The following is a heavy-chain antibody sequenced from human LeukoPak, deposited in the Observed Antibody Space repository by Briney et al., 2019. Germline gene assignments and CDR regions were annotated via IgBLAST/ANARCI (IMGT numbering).Heavy chain of an antibody. Sequence: PSETLSLACTVSGYSISSGYYWGWIRQPPGKGLEWIGSIYHSGSTYYNPSLKSRVTISVDTSKNQFSLKLSSVTAADTAVYYCARSGYYDSRRAFDYWGQGTLVTVSS. CDR2: IYHSGST. CDR1: GYSISSGYY. J-gene: IGHJ4*02. D-gene: IGHD3-22*01. V-gene: IGHV4-38-2*02. CDR3: ARSGYYDSRRAFDY.